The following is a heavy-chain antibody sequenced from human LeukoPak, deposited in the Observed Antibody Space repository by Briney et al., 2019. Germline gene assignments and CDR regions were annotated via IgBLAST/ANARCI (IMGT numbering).Heavy chain of an antibody. J-gene: IGHJ5*02. CDR2: IGGSGGST. V-gene: IGHV3-23*01. D-gene: IGHD6-13*01. Sequence: GGSLRLSCAASGFTFSSYAMSWVRQAPGKGLEWVSAIGGSGGSTYYADSVKGRFTISRDNSKNTLYLQMNSLRAEDTAVYYCANPHPAIAAAGTGSWWFDPWGQGTLVTVSS. CDR1: GFTFSSYA. CDR3: ANPHPAIAAAGTGSWWFDP.